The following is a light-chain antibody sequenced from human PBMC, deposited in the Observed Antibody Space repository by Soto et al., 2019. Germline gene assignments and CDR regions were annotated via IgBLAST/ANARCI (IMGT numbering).Light chain of an antibody. CDR3: QQYYRYPWT. J-gene: IGKJ1*01. V-gene: IGKV1-5*03. Sequence: DIQMTQSPSTLSASVVDRVTITCRASQSVDTCLAWYQQKPGKAPHLLIYKASSLEAGVPSRFSGSVSVIQFTLTISSLQPDDFATYYCQQYYRYPWTFGQGTKVEI. CDR2: KAS. CDR1: QSVDTC.